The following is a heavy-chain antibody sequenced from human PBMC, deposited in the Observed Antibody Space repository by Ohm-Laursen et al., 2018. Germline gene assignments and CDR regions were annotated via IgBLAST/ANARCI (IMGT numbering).Heavy chain of an antibody. CDR3: AKGTTDVDY. V-gene: IGHV3-23*01. Sequence: SLRLSCSAPGFTFSISGMTWVRQAPGKGLEWVSGISVSGSSTDYADSVKGRFTISRGNSKNTLYLQMNSLRAEDTAVYYCAKGTTDVDYWGQGTPVTVSS. CDR1: GFTFSISG. CDR2: ISVSGSST. J-gene: IGHJ4*02. D-gene: IGHD1-1*01.